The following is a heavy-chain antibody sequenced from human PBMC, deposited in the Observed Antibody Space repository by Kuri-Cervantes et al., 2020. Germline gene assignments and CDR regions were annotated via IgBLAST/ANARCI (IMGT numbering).Heavy chain of an antibody. CDR2: IYTSGST. CDR3: ARISIVGAIADY. Sequence: SETLSLTCTVSGGSISSYYWSWIRPPAGKGLEWIGRIYTSGSTNYNPSLKSRVTMSVDTSKNQFSLKLSSVTAADTAVYHCARISIVGAIADYWGQGTLVTVSS. J-gene: IGHJ4*02. V-gene: IGHV4-4*07. CDR1: GGSISSYY. D-gene: IGHD1-26*01.